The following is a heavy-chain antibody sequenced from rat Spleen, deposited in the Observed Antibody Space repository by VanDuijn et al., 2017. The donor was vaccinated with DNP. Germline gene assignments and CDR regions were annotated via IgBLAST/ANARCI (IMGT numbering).Heavy chain of an antibody. Sequence: QVQLKESGPGLVQPSQTLSLTCNVSGSSLTTYGISWVRQPPGKGLEWIATMSSGGNTYYNSTLKSRLTISRDTSKSQVFLEINSLQSEDTALYFCTREGSTYAMDVWGHGTSVTVSS. CDR3: TREGSTYAMDV. V-gene: IGHV2S12*01. D-gene: IGHD1-10*01. J-gene: IGHJ4*01. CDR1: GSSLTTYG. CDR2: MSSGGNT.